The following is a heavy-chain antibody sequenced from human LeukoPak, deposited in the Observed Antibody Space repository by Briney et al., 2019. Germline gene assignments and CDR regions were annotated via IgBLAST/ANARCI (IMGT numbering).Heavy chain of an antibody. CDR3: ARGAYSSGSYYFDH. D-gene: IGHD6-19*01. V-gene: IGHV1-69*13. Sequence: GASVKVSCKASGGTFSSYAISWVRQAPGQGLEWMGGIIPIFGTANYAQKFQGRVTITADESTSTAYMQLSSLRSEDTAVYYCARGAYSSGSYYFDHWGQGTLVTVSS. CDR1: GGTFSSYA. J-gene: IGHJ4*02. CDR2: IIPIFGTA.